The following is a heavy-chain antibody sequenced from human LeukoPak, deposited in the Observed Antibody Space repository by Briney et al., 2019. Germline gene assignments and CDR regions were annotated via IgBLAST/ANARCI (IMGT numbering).Heavy chain of an antibody. D-gene: IGHD3-22*01. CDR3: AKRSHYFDGSDYYTHSDY. CDR1: GFSFNDYA. V-gene: IGHV3-23*01. Sequence: QAGGSLRLSCAASGFSFNDYAMSWVRQAPGKGLEWVSTISGSGGSTWYAESVKGRFTISRDRSKTTVFLQMNSLRAEDTAVYYCAKRSHYFDGSDYYTHSDYWGQGTLVTVSS. J-gene: IGHJ4*02. CDR2: ISGSGGST.